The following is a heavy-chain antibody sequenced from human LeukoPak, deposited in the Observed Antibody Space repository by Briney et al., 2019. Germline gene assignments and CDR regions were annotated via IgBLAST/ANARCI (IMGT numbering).Heavy chain of an antibody. CDR1: GGSISSSGNY. D-gene: IGHD5-18*01. V-gene: IGHV4-39*01. J-gene: IGHJ3*02. CDR3: ARQYSHGAFDI. Sequence: KPSETLSLTCTVSGGSISSSGNYWGWTRQPPGKGLEWIGRMQYSGNTYYNPSLKSRVTISEDRSKNQFSLKLRSVTAADTAVYYCARQYSHGAFDIWGQGTMVTVSS. CDR2: MQYSGNT.